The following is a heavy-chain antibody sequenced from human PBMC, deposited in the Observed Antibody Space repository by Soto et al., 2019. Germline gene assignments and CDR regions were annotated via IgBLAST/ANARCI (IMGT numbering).Heavy chain of an antibody. CDR1: GYTFTSYH. CDR2: ISAYNTNT. V-gene: IGHV1-18*01. J-gene: IGHJ4*02. CDR3: ARDPPPTDY. Sequence: QVQLVQSGAEVKKPGASVKVSCKTSGYTFTSYHISWVRQAPGQGLEWMGWISAYNTNTSYAQKFQGRVTMATDTLTSTAYMELRSLRSDDTAVYYCARDPPPTDYWGQGTLVTVSS.